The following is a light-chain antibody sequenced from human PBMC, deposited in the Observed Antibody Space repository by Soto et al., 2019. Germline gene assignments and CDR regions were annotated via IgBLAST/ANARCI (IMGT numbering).Light chain of an antibody. V-gene: IGKV1-39*01. CDR2: AAS. J-gene: IGKJ2*01. CDR1: QSISSS. Sequence: DIQMTQSPSSLSASVGDRVTITCRTSQSISSSLNWYQQKPGKAPKLLIYAASTLQSGVPSRFRGSGSGTDFTRTIRSLQPEDSATYFCQQSYSTPYTFGQGTKLKIK. CDR3: QQSYSTPYT.